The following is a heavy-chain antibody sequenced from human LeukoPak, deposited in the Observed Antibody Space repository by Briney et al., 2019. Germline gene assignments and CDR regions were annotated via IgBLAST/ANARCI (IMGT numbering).Heavy chain of an antibody. Sequence: GESLKISCQGSGYNFTDYWIGWVRQIPGKGLEWVGIVYPSESESRYSPSFQGQVTISADKSISTAYLQWSSLKASDTAMYYCARHSGGYYYMDVWGKGTTVTVSS. CDR3: ARHSGGYYYMDV. J-gene: IGHJ6*03. V-gene: IGHV5-51*01. CDR1: GYNFTDYW. D-gene: IGHD6-19*01. CDR2: VYPSESES.